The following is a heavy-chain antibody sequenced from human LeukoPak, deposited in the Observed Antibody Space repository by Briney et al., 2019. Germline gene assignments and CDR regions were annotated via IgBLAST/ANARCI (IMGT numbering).Heavy chain of an antibody. D-gene: IGHD5-18*01. J-gene: IGHJ5*02. Sequence: PSETLSLTCTVSGGSISSSSYYWGWIRQPPGKGLEWIGSIYYSGSAYYNPSLKSRVTISVDTSKNQFSLKLSSVTAADTAVYYCARDVTGYSYGSANWFDPWGQGTLVTVSS. CDR2: IYYSGSA. V-gene: IGHV4-39*07. CDR3: ARDVTGYSYGSANWFDP. CDR1: GGSISSSSYY.